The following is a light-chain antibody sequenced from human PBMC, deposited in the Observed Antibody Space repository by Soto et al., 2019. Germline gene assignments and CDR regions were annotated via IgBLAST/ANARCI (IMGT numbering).Light chain of an antibody. CDR1: TSDVGGSNY. J-gene: IGLJ2*01. V-gene: IGLV2-14*01. CDR2: EVS. CDR3: CSDSVIETPVV. Sequence: QSVLTQTASVSGSPGQSITISCTGTTSDVGGSNYVSWYQQHPGKAPKLIIYEVSNRPSGVSTRFSGSKSGNTASLSISGLQAEAEAECFCCSDSVIETPVVFGGGTKLTVL.